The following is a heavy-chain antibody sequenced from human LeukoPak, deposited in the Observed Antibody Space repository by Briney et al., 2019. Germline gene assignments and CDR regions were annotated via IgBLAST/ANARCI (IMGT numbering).Heavy chain of an antibody. V-gene: IGHV1-3*01. CDR2: INAGNGNT. CDR1: GYTFTSYA. Sequence: ASVKVSCKASGYTFTSYAMHWVRQAPGQRLEWMGWINAGNGNTKYSQKFQGRVTITRDTSACTAYMELSSLRSEDTAVYYCARWGIAAAGTYGDFDYWGQGTLVTVSS. D-gene: IGHD6-13*01. CDR3: ARWGIAAAGTYGDFDY. J-gene: IGHJ4*02.